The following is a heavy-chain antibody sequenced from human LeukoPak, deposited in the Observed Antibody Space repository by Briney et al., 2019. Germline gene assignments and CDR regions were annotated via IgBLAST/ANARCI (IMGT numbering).Heavy chain of an antibody. Sequence: PSETLSLTCTVSGGSISSYYWSWIRQPPGKGLEWIGYIYYSGSTNYNPSLKSRVTISVDTSKNQFSLKLSSVTAADTAVYYCARVPRPYYFDYWGQGTLVTVSS. CDR2: IYYSGST. CDR1: GGSISSYY. CDR3: ARVPRPYYFDY. D-gene: IGHD6-6*01. J-gene: IGHJ4*02. V-gene: IGHV4-59*01.